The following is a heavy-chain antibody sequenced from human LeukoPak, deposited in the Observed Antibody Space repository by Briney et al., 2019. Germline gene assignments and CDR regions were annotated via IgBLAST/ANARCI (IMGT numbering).Heavy chain of an antibody. CDR2: ISAYNGNT. CDR3: ARDQGFMVRGVDDAFDI. V-gene: IGHV1-18*01. J-gene: IGHJ3*02. D-gene: IGHD3-10*01. CDR1: GYTFTSYG. Sequence: ASVKVSCKASGYTFTSYGISWVRQAPGQGLEWMGWISAYNGNTNYAQKLQGRVTMTTDTSTSTAYMELRSLRSDDTAVYYCARDQGFMVRGVDDAFDIWGQGTMVTVSS.